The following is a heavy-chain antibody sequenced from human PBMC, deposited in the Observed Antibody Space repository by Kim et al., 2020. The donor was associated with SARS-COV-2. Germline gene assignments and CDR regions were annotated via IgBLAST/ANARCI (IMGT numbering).Heavy chain of an antibody. Sequence: ASVKVSCKASGYTFTSYDINWVRQATGQGLEWMGWMNPNSGNTGYAQKFQGRVTMTRNTSISTAYMELSSLRSEDTAVYYCARVQMYYDILTGYNHGMDVWGQGTTVTVSS. CDR2: MNPNSGNT. CDR1: GYTFTSYD. CDR3: ARVQMYYDILTGYNHGMDV. V-gene: IGHV1-8*01. J-gene: IGHJ6*02. D-gene: IGHD3-9*01.